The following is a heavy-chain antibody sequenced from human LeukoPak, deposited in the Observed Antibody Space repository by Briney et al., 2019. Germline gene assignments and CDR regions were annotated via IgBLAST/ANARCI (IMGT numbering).Heavy chain of an antibody. J-gene: IGHJ4*02. Sequence: GGSLRLSCAASGFTFSSYAMHWVRQAPGKGLEWVAVISYDGSNKYYADSVKGRFTISRDNSKNTLYLQMNSLRAEDTAVYYCARDALRYFDWLLSTAKPGDNWGQGTLVTVSS. CDR1: GFTFSSYA. V-gene: IGHV3-30-3*01. CDR3: ARDALRYFDWLLSTAKPGDN. CDR2: ISYDGSNK. D-gene: IGHD3-9*01.